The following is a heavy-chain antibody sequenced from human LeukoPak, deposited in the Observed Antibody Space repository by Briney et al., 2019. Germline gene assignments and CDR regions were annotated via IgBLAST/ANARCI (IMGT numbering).Heavy chain of an antibody. CDR1: GYTFTSYY. V-gene: IGHV1-46*01. J-gene: IGHJ6*02. Sequence: GASVKVSCKASGYTFTSYYMHWVRQAPGQGLKWMGIINPSGGSTSYAQKFQGRVTMTRDTSTSTVYMELSSLRSEDTAVYYCARGCIAAAGYYYYGMDVWGQGTTVTVSS. CDR3: ARGCIAAAGYYYYGMDV. D-gene: IGHD6-13*01. CDR2: INPSGGST.